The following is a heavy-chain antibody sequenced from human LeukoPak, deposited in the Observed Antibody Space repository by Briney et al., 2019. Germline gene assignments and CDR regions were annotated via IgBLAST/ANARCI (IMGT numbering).Heavy chain of an antibody. CDR1: GYSFTSYW. J-gene: IGHJ4*02. CDR2: IYPGDSDT. Sequence: PGESLKISCKGSGYSFTSYWIGWVRQMPGKGLEWMGIIYPGDSDTRYSPSFQGQVTISADKSISTAYLQWSSLKASDTAMYYCARTTYDSSTSQTILFDSWGQGTLVTVSS. V-gene: IGHV5-51*01. CDR3: ARTTYDSSTSQTILFDS. D-gene: IGHD3-22*01.